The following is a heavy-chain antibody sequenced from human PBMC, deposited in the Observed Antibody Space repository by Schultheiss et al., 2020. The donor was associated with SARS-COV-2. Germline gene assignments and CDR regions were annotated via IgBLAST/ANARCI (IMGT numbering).Heavy chain of an antibody. V-gene: IGHV3-30*03. CDR2: ISYDGSNK. D-gene: IGHD3-3*01. Sequence: GGSLRLSCAASGFTFGSFGMHWVRQALGKGLEWVAVISYDGSNKYYADSVKGRFTISRDNSKNTLYLQMNSLRAEDTAVYYCARETYYDFWSGYYRRGAFDYWGQGTLVTVS. J-gene: IGHJ4*02. CDR1: GFTFGSFG. CDR3: ARETYYDFWSGYYRRGAFDY.